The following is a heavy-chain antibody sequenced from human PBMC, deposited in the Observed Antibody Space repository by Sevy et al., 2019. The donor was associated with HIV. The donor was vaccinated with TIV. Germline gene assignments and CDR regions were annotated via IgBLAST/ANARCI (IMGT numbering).Heavy chain of an antibody. CDR3: ARGPKQQRKKGSHFDY. CDR2: IYYSGST. Sequence: SETLSLTCTVSGGSISSGGYYWSWIRQHPGKGLEWIGYIYYSGSTYYNPSLKSRVTISVDTSKNQFSLKLSSVTAADTAVYYCARGPKQQRKKGSHFDYWGQGTLVTVSS. J-gene: IGHJ4*02. D-gene: IGHD6-13*01. V-gene: IGHV4-31*03. CDR1: GGSISSGGYY.